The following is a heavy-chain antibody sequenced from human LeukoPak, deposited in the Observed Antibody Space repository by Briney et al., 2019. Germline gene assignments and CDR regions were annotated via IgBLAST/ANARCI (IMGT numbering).Heavy chain of an antibody. Sequence: PGASLRLSCAASGFTFSSYAMSWVRQAPGKGLEWVSAISSNGGSTYYADSVKGRFTISRDNSKNTLYLQMSSLRAEDTAVYYCVKRETHSTSLPAYPRGYSYGHGYYFDYWGQGTLVTVSS. CDR1: GFTFSSYA. J-gene: IGHJ4*02. CDR2: ISSNGGST. CDR3: VKRETHSTSLPAYPRGYSYGHGYYFDY. D-gene: IGHD5-18*01. V-gene: IGHV3-64D*06.